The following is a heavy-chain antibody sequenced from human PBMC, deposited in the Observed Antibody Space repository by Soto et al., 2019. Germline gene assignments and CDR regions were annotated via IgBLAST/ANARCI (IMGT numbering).Heavy chain of an antibody. D-gene: IGHD2-2*01. CDR3: ARDEGVEVPFYHDALDL. CDR1: GYTFSSYG. CDR2: ISAYNGNT. J-gene: IGHJ3*01. Sequence: QDQLLQSGAEVKKPGASVKVSCQASGYTFSSYGITWVRQAPGQGLEWVGWISAYNGNTKSAQKFQGRVTLTTDTSTSTAYMELRRLRSADTAVYFCARDEGVEVPFYHDALDLWGQGTLVSVSS. V-gene: IGHV1-18*01.